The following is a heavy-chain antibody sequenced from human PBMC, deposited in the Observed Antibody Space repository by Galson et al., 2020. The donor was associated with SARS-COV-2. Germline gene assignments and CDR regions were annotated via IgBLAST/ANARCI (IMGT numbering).Heavy chain of an antibody. J-gene: IGHJ5*02. CDR2: IYYSGST. CDR1: GGSISSSSYY. CDR3: ARLLDCSGGSCPHNWVDP. Sequence: SETLSLTCTVSGGSISSSSYYWGWIRQPPGKGLEWIGSIYYSGSTYYNPSLKSRVTISVDTSKNQFSLKLSSVTAADTAVYYCARLLDCSGGSCPHNWVDPWGQGTLVTVSS. V-gene: IGHV4-39*01. D-gene: IGHD2-15*01.